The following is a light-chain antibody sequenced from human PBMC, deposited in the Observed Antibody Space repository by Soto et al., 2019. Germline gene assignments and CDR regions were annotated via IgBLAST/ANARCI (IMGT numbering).Light chain of an antibody. Sequence: DIQMTQSPSTLSASVGDRVTITCRASQSISSWLAWYQQKPGKAPKGLIYKASTLESGAPSRFSGSGSGTEFTLTISSLQPDDFATYYCQQYDSYPWTFGQGTKVETK. CDR3: QQYDSYPWT. J-gene: IGKJ1*01. CDR1: QSISSW. CDR2: KAS. V-gene: IGKV1-5*03.